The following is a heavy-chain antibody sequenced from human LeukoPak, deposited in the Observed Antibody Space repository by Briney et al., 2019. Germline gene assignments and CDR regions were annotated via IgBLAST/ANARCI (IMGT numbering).Heavy chain of an antibody. CDR3: ARSGDYGDYLDY. CDR1: GGSISSYY. Sequence: SETLSLTFTVSGGSISSYYWSWIRQPPGKGLEWIGYIYYSGSTNYNPSLKSRVTISVDTSKNQFSLKLSSVTAADTAVYYCARSGDYGDYLDYWGQGTLVTVSS. CDR2: IYYSGST. J-gene: IGHJ4*02. V-gene: IGHV4-59*13. D-gene: IGHD4-17*01.